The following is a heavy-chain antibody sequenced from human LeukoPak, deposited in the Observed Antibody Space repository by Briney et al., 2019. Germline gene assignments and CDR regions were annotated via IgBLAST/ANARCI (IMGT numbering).Heavy chain of an antibody. CDR3: AKASYYDSSGYLLDY. D-gene: IGHD3-22*01. J-gene: IGHJ4*02. V-gene: IGHV1-2*02. Sequence: ASVKVSCKASGYTFTGYYMHWVRQAPGQGLEWMGWINPNSGGTNYAQKFQGRVTMTRDTSISTAYMELSRLRSDDTAVYYRAKASYYDSSGYLLDYWGQGTLVTVSS. CDR1: GYTFTGYY. CDR2: INPNSGGT.